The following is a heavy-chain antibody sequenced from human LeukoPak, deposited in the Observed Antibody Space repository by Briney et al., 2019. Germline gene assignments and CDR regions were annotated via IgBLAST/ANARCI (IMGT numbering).Heavy chain of an antibody. CDR2: INHSGST. J-gene: IGHJ4*02. CDR3: ARGYGDPTDKFDY. CDR1: GGSFSGYY. Sequence: PSETLSLTCAVYGGSFSGYYWSWIRQPPGEGLEWIGEINHSGSTNYNPSLKSRVTISVDTSKNQFSLKLSSVTAADTAVYYCARGYGDPTDKFDYWGQGTLVTVSS. D-gene: IGHD4-17*01. V-gene: IGHV4-34*01.